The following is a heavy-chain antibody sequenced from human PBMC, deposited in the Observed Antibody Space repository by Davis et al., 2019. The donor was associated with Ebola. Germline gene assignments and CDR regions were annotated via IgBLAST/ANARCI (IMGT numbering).Heavy chain of an antibody. J-gene: IGHJ4*02. Sequence: GESLKISCAASGFTFSSYAMHWVRQAPGKGLEWVAVISYDGSNKYYADSVKGRFTISRDNSKNTLYLQMNSLRAEDTAVYYCARDKMSYYGSGVLNYWGQGTLVTVSS. CDR1: GFTFSSYA. CDR2: ISYDGSNK. D-gene: IGHD3-10*01. CDR3: ARDKMSYYGSGVLNY. V-gene: IGHV3-30*04.